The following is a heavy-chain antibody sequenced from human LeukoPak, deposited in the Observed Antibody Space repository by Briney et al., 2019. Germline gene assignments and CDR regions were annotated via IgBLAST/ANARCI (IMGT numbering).Heavy chain of an antibody. Sequence: PSETLSLTCTVSGGSISSDYWSWIRQPPGKGLEWIGHIYYSGSTNYNPSLKSRVTISVDTSKNQFSLKLNSVTAADTAAYYCARQAGYFRYWGQGTLVAVSS. CDR2: IYYSGST. V-gene: IGHV4-59*08. D-gene: IGHD3-10*01. CDR1: GGSISSDY. J-gene: IGHJ1*01. CDR3: ARQAGYFRY.